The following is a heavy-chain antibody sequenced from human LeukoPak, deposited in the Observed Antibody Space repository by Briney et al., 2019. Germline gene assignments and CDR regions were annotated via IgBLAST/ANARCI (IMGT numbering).Heavy chain of an antibody. CDR1: GFTFNRDA. V-gene: IGHV3-23*01. J-gene: IGHJ4*02. Sequence: QPGGSLRLACAADGFTFNRDAVGCVRQAPGKGLEWVSAISGSGGSTYYADSVKGRFTISRDNSKNTLYLQMNSLRAEDTAVYYCAKRAKITPVSHFDYWGQGTLVTVSS. D-gene: IGHD1-14*01. CDR2: ISGSGGST. CDR3: AKRAKITPVSHFDY.